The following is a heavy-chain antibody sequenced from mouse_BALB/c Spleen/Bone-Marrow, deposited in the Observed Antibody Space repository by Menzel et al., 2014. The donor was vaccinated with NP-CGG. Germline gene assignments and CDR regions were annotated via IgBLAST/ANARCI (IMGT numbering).Heavy chain of an antibody. Sequence: VKLQESDAELVKPGASVKISCKASGYTFTDRAIHWVKQKPEQGLEWIGYIPPAIDYIQYNEKFKDKATLTADKSSSTAYMQLNSLTSEDSAVYFCKRGPKGGYAMDYWGQGTSVTVSS. CDR2: IPPAIDYI. CDR3: KRGPKGGYAMDY. D-gene: IGHD1-3*01. J-gene: IGHJ4*01. CDR1: GYTFTDRA. V-gene: IGHV1S53*02.